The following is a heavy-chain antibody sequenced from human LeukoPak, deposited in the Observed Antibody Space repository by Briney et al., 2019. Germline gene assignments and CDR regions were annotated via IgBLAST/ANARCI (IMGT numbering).Heavy chain of an antibody. V-gene: IGHV5-51*01. CDR2: IYPGDSDT. CDR3: ASHKFAAAGTVGFDY. Sequence: GESLKISCKGSGYSFTSYWIGRVRQMPGKGLEWMGIIYPGDSDTRYSPSFQGQVTISADKSISTAYLQWSSLKASDTAMYYCASHKFAAAGTVGFDYWGQGALVTVSS. D-gene: IGHD6-13*01. J-gene: IGHJ4*02. CDR1: GYSFTSYW.